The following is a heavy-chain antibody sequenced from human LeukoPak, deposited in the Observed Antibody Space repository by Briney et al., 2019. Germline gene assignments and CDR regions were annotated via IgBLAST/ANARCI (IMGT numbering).Heavy chain of an antibody. CDR1: GFTFSNHF. D-gene: IGHD3-9*01. J-gene: IGHJ4*02. V-gene: IGHV3-64D*06. CDR3: VKDLTGTWSFDY. Sequence: GESLRLSCSTSGFTFSNHFMNWVRQAPGKGLEYVSSIGPNGASTLYADSVKGRFTISRDNSKNALYLQLTSLRLEDTALYYCVKDLTGTWSFDYWGQGTLVTVSS. CDR2: IGPNGAST.